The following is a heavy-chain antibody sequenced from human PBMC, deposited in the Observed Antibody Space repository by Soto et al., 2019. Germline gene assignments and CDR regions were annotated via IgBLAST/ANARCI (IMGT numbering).Heavy chain of an antibody. CDR2: IYYSWIT. J-gene: IGHJ4*02. D-gene: IGHD3-10*01. CDR3: ARAMYGSGSYSDY. CDR1: GASISSGDYY. Sequence: TLSLTCPVSGASISSGDYYWSWIRQPPGKGLEWIGYIYYSWITYYNPSLKSRVTISVDTSKNQFSLKLSSVTAADTAVYYCARAMYGSGSYSDYWGQGTPVTVYS. V-gene: IGHV4-30-4*01.